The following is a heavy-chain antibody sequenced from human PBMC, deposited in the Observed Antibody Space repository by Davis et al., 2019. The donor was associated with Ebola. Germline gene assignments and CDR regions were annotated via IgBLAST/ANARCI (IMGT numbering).Heavy chain of an antibody. D-gene: IGHD7-27*01. J-gene: IGHJ6*03. CDR3: ARDNGLGNYYYYYMDV. Sequence: ASVKVSCKASGYTFTGYYMHWVRQATGQGLEWMGWMNPNSGNTGYAQKFQGRVTITADESTSTAYMELSSLRSEDTAVYYCARDNGLGNYYYYYMDVWGKGTTVTVSS. V-gene: IGHV1-8*03. CDR2: MNPNSGNT. CDR1: GYTFTGYY.